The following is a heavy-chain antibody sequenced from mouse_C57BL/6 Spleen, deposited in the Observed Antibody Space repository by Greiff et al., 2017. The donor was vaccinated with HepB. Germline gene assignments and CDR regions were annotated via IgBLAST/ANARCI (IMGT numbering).Heavy chain of an antibody. CDR2: IHPNSGST. CDR3: ARGGITTVVAPFDY. CDR1: GYTFTSYW. Sequence: VQLQQSGAELVKPGASVKLSCKASGYTFTSYWMHWVKQRPGQGLEWIGMIHPNSGSTNYNEKFKSKATLTVDKSSSTAYMQLSSLTSEDSAVYYCARGGITTVVAPFDYWGQGTTLTVSS. V-gene: IGHV1-64*01. D-gene: IGHD1-1*01. J-gene: IGHJ2*01.